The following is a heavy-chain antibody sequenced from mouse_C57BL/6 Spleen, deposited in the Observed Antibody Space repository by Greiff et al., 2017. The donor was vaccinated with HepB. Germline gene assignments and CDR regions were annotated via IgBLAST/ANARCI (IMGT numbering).Heavy chain of an antibody. V-gene: IGHV1-69*01. CDR3: ARRGYYYGSPYYAMDY. Sequence: QVQLQQPGAELVMPGASVKLSCKASGYTFTSYWMHWVKQRPGQGLEWIGEIDPSDSYTNYNQKFKGKSTLTVDKSSSTAYMQLSSLTSEDSAVYYCARRGYYYGSPYYAMDYWGQGTSVTVSS. CDR1: GYTFTSYW. J-gene: IGHJ4*01. CDR2: IDPSDSYT. D-gene: IGHD1-1*01.